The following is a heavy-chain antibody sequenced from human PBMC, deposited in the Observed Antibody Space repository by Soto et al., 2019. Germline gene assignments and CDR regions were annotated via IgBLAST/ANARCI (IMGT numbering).Heavy chain of an antibody. CDR2: IKTDGSST. J-gene: IGHJ4*02. CDR1: GFSFSSYW. Sequence: EVQLVESGGGLVQPGGSLRLSCAASGFSFSSYWIHWVRQAPGKGLVWVSRIKTDGSSTDYADSVKGRFTISRDNAKNTLYLQMNSLSAEDTAVYYCAKREGNTYGLFHWGRGTLVTVSS. V-gene: IGHV3-74*01. CDR3: AKREGNTYGLFH. D-gene: IGHD5-18*01.